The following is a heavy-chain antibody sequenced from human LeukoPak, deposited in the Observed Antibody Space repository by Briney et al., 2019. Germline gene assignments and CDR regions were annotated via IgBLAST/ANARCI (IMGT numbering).Heavy chain of an antibody. V-gene: IGHV5-51*01. J-gene: IGHJ4*02. CDR1: GYSLNSYW. Sequence: GESLKISRKGSGYSLNSYWIGLVRQIPGKGLEWMGIIYPGESDTTYSPSFQGQVTMSADKSISTAYLECSSLKASDSGMYYCARKKGYVDYWGQGTLVTVSS. CDR2: IYPGESDT. D-gene: IGHD3-16*01. CDR3: ARKKGYVDY.